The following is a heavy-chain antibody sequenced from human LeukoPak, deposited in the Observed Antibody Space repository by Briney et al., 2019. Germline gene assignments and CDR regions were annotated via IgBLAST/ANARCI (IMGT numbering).Heavy chain of an antibody. Sequence: GSLRLSCAASGFSFSTFWMTWVRQAPGKGLEWVANIKLDGSEEYYVDSVKGRFTISRDNGKNSLYLQMSSLRAEDTAVYYCSRGLHNFDYWGQGTLVTVSS. J-gene: IGHJ4*02. CDR1: GFSFSTFW. V-gene: IGHV3-7*04. CDR3: SRGLHNFDY. CDR2: IKLDGSEE.